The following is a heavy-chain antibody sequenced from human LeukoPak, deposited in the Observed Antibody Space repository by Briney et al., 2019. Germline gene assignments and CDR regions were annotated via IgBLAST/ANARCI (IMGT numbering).Heavy chain of an antibody. CDR2: IYSGGIYNDGTT. CDR3: ARRELLGYSYGLRTFNI. V-gene: IGHV3-66*04. CDR1: GFTVSSNY. J-gene: IGHJ3*02. Sequence: GGSLTLSCAVSGFTVSSNYMSWVRQAPGKGLEWVSVIYSGGIYNDGTTNYGDSVKGRFTISRDNSKNTLYLQMNSLRAEDTAVYYCARRELLGYSYGLRTFNIWGQGTTVTVSS. D-gene: IGHD5-18*01.